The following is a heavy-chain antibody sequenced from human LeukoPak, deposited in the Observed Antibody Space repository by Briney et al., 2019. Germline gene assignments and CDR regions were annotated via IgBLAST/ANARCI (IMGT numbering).Heavy chain of an antibody. J-gene: IGHJ5*02. Sequence: SETLALTCTVSGGSISTYFWSWIRQPPGKGLEWIGYVYYSGSTNYNPSLKSRVTISVDTSKNHFSLKLSSVTAADTAVYYCARRTSMVRGVAAEDWFDPWGQGTLVTVSS. CDR3: ARRTSMVRGVAAEDWFDP. V-gene: IGHV4-59*12. CDR2: VYYSGST. CDR1: GGSISTYF. D-gene: IGHD3-10*01.